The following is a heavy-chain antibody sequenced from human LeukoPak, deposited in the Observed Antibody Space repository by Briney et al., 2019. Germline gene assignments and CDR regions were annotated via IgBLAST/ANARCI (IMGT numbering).Heavy chain of an antibody. CDR2: IYHSGSGST. J-gene: IGHJ6*02. CDR1: GGSISSYY. V-gene: IGHV4-59*12. CDR3: ARDNVAGTSYYYYYGMDV. Sequence: KPSETLSLTCTVSGGSISSYYWSWIRQPPGKGLEWIGYIYHSGSGSTYYNPSLKSRVTISIDKSKNQFSLKLSSVTAADTAVYYCARDNVAGTSYYYYYGMDVWGQGTTVTVSS. D-gene: IGHD6-19*01.